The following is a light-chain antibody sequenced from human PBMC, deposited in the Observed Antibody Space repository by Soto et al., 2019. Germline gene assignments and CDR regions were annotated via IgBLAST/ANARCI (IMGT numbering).Light chain of an antibody. Sequence: DIRMTQSPSSLSASVGDRVTITCQASQDISNYLNWYQQKPGKAPKLLIYDASNLETGDPSRISGSGFGTDFTFTISSLQPEDIATYYCQQYDNLPRTFGGGTKVDIK. CDR3: QQYDNLPRT. V-gene: IGKV1-33*01. J-gene: IGKJ4*01. CDR1: QDISNY. CDR2: DAS.